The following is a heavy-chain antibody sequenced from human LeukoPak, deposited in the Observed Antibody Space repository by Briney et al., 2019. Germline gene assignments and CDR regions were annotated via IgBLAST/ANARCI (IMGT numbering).Heavy chain of an antibody. CDR2: IIPIFGTA. D-gene: IGHD1-26*01. CDR3: ARDGGKWELLVRRQYYFDY. J-gene: IGHJ4*02. Sequence: GASVKVSCKASGYTFTSYGISWVRQAPGQGLEWMGGIIPIFGTANYAQKFQGRVTITADESTSTAYMELSSLRSEDTAVYYCARDGGKWELLVRRQYYFDYWGQGTLVTVSS. CDR1: GYTFTSYG. V-gene: IGHV1-69*13.